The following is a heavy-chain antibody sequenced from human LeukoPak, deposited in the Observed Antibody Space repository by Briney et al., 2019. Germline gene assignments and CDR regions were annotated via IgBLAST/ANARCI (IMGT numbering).Heavy chain of an antibody. D-gene: IGHD2-15*01. Sequence: ARSLRLSCAASGFTFSSYGMHWVRQAPGKGLDWVAVISYDGSNKYYADSVKGRFTISRDNSKNTLYLQMNSLRAEDTAVYYCAKDGDCSGGSCYSSYFQHWGQGSLVTVSS. CDR1: GFTFSSYG. V-gene: IGHV3-30*18. J-gene: IGHJ1*01. CDR2: ISYDGSNK. CDR3: AKDGDCSGGSCYSSYFQH.